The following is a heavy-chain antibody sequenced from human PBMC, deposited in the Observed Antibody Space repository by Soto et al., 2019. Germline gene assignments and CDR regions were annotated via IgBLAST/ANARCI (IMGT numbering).Heavy chain of an antibody. J-gene: IGHJ6*03. CDR2: IYYSGST. V-gene: IGHV4-59*01. CDR3: ASTDDGFEQQYMDV. CDR1: GVSISSYY. Sequence: SETMSLTCTVSGVSISSYYWSWIRQPPGKGLEWIGYIYYSGSTNYNPSLKSRVTISVDTSKNQFSLKLSSVTAADTAVYYCASTDDGFEQQYMDVWGKGTTVTVS. D-gene: IGHD1-1*01.